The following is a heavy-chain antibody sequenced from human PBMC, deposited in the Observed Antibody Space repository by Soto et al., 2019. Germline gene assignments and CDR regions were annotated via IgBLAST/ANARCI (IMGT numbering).Heavy chain of an antibody. J-gene: IGHJ4*02. Sequence: GGSLRLSCAASGFTFSSYAMHWVRQAPGKGLEWVAVISYDGSNKYYADSVKGRFTISRDNSKNTLYLQMNSLRAEDTAVYYCARDREELDGFDYWGQGTLVTVSS. CDR1: GFTFSSYA. V-gene: IGHV3-30-3*01. CDR3: ARDREELDGFDY. D-gene: IGHD1-26*01. CDR2: ISYDGSNK.